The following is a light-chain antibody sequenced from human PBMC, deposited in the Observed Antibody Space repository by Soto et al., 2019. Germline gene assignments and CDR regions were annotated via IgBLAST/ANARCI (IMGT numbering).Light chain of an antibody. CDR2: LGS. CDR3: MQSLQTPRT. J-gene: IGKJ1*01. V-gene: IGKV2-28*01. CDR1: QSPLHSDGYNY. Sequence: DIVMTQSPLSLPVTPGETASISCRSSQSPLHSDGYNYLDWYLQKPGQSPQLLIYLGSIRASGVSDRFSGSGSGTDFTQNISRVAAEAVGVYYCMQSLQTPRTFGPVNGLEIK.